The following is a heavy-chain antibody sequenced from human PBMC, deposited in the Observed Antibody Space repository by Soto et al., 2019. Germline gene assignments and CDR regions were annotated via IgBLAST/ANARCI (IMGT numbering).Heavy chain of an antibody. CDR2: IYYDGNT. J-gene: IGHJ4*02. Sequence: QLQLQESGPGLVKPSETLSLTCIVSGGSITSSSHYWGWIRQPPGKGLESIGNIYYDGNTYYNPSLKSRVTISLDTSNNQFSLRLNSVTAADTAVYYCARSSIVPSLLMYPFDYWGQGTLVTVSS. D-gene: IGHD2-8*01. V-gene: IGHV4-39*01. CDR1: GGSITSSSHY. CDR3: ARSSIVPSLLMYPFDY.